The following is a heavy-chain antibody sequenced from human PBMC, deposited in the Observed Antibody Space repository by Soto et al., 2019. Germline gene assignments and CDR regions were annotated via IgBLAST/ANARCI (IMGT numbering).Heavy chain of an antibody. CDR2: ISVSGCST. V-gene: IGHV3-23*01. J-gene: IGHJ4*02. Sequence: GGSLRLSCAASGFTFSSYAMRWFRQAPGKGLEWVSSISVSGCSTYYADSVKGRFTISRDNSKSTLFLHMNSLRAEATAVYYCAKAAGSDYYPVDYWGQGTLVTVSS. D-gene: IGHD3-22*01. CDR1: GFTFSSYA. CDR3: AKAAGSDYYPVDY.